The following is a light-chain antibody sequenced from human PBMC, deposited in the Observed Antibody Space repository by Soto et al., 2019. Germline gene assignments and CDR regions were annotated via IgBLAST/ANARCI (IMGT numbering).Light chain of an antibody. CDR3: MQRLQTPWT. V-gene: IGKV2-28*01. CDR2: LGS. Sequence: DIVMTQSPLSLPVTPGEPASLSCRSSQSLLHSNGYNYLDWYLQKPGQSPQLLIYLGSNRASGVPDRFSGSESGTDFTLKITRVAAEDVGVYYCMQRLQTPWTFGQGTKVE. J-gene: IGKJ1*01. CDR1: QSLLHSNGYNY.